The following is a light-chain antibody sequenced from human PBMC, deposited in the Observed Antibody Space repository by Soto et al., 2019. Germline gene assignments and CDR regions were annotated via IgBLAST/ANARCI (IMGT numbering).Light chain of an antibody. Sequence: QSALTQPASVSGSPGQSVTISCTGTSSDVGAYNYVSWYQQLPDKAPKLIIYDVTYRPSGVSNRFSGSKSGNTASLTISGLQAEDEADYFCSSYTASSTRVFGGGTKLTVL. CDR3: SSYTASSTRV. CDR2: DVT. CDR1: SSDVGAYNY. J-gene: IGLJ3*02. V-gene: IGLV2-14*03.